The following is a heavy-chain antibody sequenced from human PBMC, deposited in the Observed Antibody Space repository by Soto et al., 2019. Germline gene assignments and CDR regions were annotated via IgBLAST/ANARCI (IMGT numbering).Heavy chain of an antibody. D-gene: IGHD3-10*01. CDR3: AHRPRGFSYYFDY. CDR2: IYWDDDE. CDR1: GFSLTTRGVC. Sequence: QITLKESGPTLVKPTQTLTLTCTFSGFSLTTRGVCVGWIRQPPGKALELLALIYWDDDEGYSPFLKSRLTITKDTSKNQVVLTMPNLDPVDTATYYCAHRPRGFSYYFDYWGQGTLVTVSS. V-gene: IGHV2-5*02. J-gene: IGHJ4*02.